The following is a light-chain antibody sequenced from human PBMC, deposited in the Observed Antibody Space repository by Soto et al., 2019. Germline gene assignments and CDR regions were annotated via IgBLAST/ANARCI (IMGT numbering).Light chain of an antibody. CDR2: DAS. V-gene: IGLV2-11*01. CDR1: VIYNY. CDR3: CSYAGSYTLV. Sequence: QSALTQPRSVSGSPGQSVTISCTGVIYNYVSWYQQHPGKVPKLMIHDASKRPSGVPDRFSGSKSGNTASLTISGLQAEDEADYYCCSYAGSYTLVFGGGTKVTVL. J-gene: IGLJ3*02.